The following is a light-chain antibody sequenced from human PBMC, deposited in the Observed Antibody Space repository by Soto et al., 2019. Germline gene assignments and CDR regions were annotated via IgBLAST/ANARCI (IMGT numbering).Light chain of an antibody. J-gene: IGKJ3*01. V-gene: IGKV4-1*01. Sequence: DIVMTQSPDSLAVSLGERDTINCKSSQSVFYSSNNKNYLAWYQQKPGQPPNLLIYWASTRESGVPDRFSGSGSGTDFTLTISSLQAEDVAVYYCQQYYSTPFTFGPGTKVDIK. CDR3: QQYYSTPFT. CDR2: WAS. CDR1: QSVFYSSNNKNY.